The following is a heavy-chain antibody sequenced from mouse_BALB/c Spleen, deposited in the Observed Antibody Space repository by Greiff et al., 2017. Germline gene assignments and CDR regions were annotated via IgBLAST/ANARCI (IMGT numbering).Heavy chain of an antibody. D-gene: IGHD1-2*01. Sequence: VQLKESGPELEKPGASVKISCKASGYSFTGYNMNWVKQSNGKSLEWIGNIDPYYGGTSYNQKFKGKATLTVDKSSSTAYMQLKSLTSEDSAVYYCARGTHYYGQYYFDYWGQGTTLTVSS. J-gene: IGHJ2*01. CDR1: GYSFTGYN. CDR3: ARGTHYYGQYYFDY. V-gene: IGHV1-39*01. CDR2: IDPYYGGT.